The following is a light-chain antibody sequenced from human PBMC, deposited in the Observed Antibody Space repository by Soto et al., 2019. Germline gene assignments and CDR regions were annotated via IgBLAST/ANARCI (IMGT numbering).Light chain of an antibody. J-gene: IGLJ1*01. CDR1: SSDVGGHNY. CDR3: SSFAGNNNLV. V-gene: IGLV2-8*01. Sequence: LTQPPSASGSPGQSLTISCTGTSSDVGGHNYVSWYQRHPGKAPKLIIFEVTKRPSGVPDRFSGSKSGNTATLTVSGLQAEDEAEYHCSSFAGNNNLVFGTGTKVTVL. CDR2: EVT.